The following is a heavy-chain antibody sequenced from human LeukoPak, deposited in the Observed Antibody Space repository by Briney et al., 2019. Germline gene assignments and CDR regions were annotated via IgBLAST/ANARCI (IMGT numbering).Heavy chain of an antibody. Sequence: PGGSLRLSCSASAFTFSTYSMNWVRQAPGKGLEWVSSISSSSSYIYYADSVEGRFTISRDNAKNSLYLQMNSLRAEDTAMYHCTRDPGSLWYLDLWGRGTLVTVSS. CDR3: TRDPGSLWYLDL. CDR2: ISSSSSYI. J-gene: IGHJ2*01. CDR1: AFTFSTYS. D-gene: IGHD3-10*01. V-gene: IGHV3-21*01.